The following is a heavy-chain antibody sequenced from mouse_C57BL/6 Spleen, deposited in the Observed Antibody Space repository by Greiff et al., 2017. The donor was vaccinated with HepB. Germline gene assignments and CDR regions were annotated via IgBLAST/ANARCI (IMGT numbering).Heavy chain of an antibody. CDR1: GYSITSGYY. CDR2: ISYDGSN. D-gene: IGHD1-1*01. J-gene: IGHJ4*01. V-gene: IGHV3-6*01. CDR3: AREITTDAMDY. Sequence: DVKLQESGPGLVKPSQSLSLTCSVTGYSITSGYYWNWIRQFPGNKLEWMGYISYDGSNNYNPSLKNRISITRDTTKNQFFLKLNSVTTEDTATYYCAREITTDAMDYWGQGTSVTVSS.